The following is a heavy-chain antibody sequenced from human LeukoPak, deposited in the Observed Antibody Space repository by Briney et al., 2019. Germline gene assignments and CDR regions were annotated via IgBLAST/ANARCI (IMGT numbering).Heavy chain of an antibody. CDR2: ISSSGSTI. D-gene: IGHD4-17*01. CDR3: ARGHIYGDYEVDY. V-gene: IGHV3-11*01. J-gene: IGHJ4*02. CDR1: GFTFSDYF. Sequence: GGSLRLSCAASGFTFSDYFMSWIRQAPGKGLEWVSYISSSGSTIYYADSVKGRFTISRDNAKNSLYLQMNSLRAEDTAVYYCARGHIYGDYEVDYWGQGTLVTVSS.